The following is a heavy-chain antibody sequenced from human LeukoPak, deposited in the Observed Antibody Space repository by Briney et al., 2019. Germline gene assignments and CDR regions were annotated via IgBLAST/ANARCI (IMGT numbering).Heavy chain of an antibody. CDR1: GGSISSYY. CDR2: IYYSGST. CDR3: AREGYGDYSFDY. Sequence: SETLSLTCTVSGGSISSYYWSWIQQPPGKGLEWIGYIYYSGSTNYNPSLKSRVTISVDTSKNQFSLKLSSVTAADTAVYYCAREGYGDYSFDYWGQGTLVTVSS. D-gene: IGHD4-17*01. V-gene: IGHV4-59*12. J-gene: IGHJ4*02.